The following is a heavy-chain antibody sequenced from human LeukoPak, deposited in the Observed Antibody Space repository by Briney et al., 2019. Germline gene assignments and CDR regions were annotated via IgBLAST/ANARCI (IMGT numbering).Heavy chain of an antibody. V-gene: IGHV3-7*01. CDR2: IKQDRSEK. D-gene: IGHD3-3*01. CDR3: ARLREIPVFGVVTKSTSYFDY. J-gene: IGHJ4*02. Sequence: GGSLRLSCAASGFTFSAYGIHWVRQAPGKGLELVANIKQDRSEKYYVDSVKGRFTISRDNAKNSLYLQMNSLRAEDTAVYYCARLREIPVFGVVTKSTSYFDYWGQGTLVTVSS. CDR1: GFTFSAYG.